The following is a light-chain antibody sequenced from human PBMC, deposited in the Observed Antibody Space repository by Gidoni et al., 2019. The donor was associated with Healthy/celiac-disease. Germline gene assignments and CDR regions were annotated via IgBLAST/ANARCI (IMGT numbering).Light chain of an antibody. CDR2: DDN. CDR1: SGSIASNY. Sequence: FMLTQPHSVSDSPGKTVTISCTGSSGSIASNYVQWYQQRPGSAPTTVIYDDNQRPSGVPDRFSGSIDSSSNAASLTISGLKTEDEADYYCQSYDSSNHWVFGGGTKLTVL. J-gene: IGLJ3*02. CDR3: QSYDSSNHWV. V-gene: IGLV6-57*02.